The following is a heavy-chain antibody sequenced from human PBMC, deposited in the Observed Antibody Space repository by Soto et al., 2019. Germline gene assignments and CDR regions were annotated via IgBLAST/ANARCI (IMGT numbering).Heavy chain of an antibody. CDR1: GFTFSSYD. CDR3: ARAIGPTLFDY. J-gene: IGHJ4*02. V-gene: IGHV3-13*04. Sequence: EVQLVESGGFFVQPGGSLRLSCSASGFTFSSYDMHWVRQGPGKGLEWVSAIGTAGDTNYAGSVKGLFTISRENAKNSLYLQMNSLRAGDTAIYFCARAIGPTLFDYWGQGTLVTVSS. CDR2: IGTAGDT. D-gene: IGHD3-22*01.